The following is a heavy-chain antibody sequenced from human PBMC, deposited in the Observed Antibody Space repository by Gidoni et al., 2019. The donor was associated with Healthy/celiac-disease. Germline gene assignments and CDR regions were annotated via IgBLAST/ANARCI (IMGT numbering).Heavy chain of an antibody. CDR3: ARDPVNYDYIWGSYRTGVGYYYYGMDV. J-gene: IGHJ6*02. Sequence: QVQLQESGPGLVKPSPTLSLTCTVSGGSISSGGYYWSWIRQPPGKGLAWIGYIYYSGSTYYNPSLKRRVTISVDTSKNQFSLKLSSVTAADTAVYYCARDPVNYDYIWGSYRTGVGYYYYGMDVWGQGTTVTVSS. D-gene: IGHD3-16*02. CDR2: IYYSGST. CDR1: GGSISSGGYY. V-gene: IGHV4-31*03.